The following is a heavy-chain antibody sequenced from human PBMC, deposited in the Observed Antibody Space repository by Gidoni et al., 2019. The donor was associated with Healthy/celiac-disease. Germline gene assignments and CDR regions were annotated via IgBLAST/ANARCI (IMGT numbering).Heavy chain of an antibody. Sequence: QVQLVQSGAEVKKPGSSVQVPCKASGGTFSSYAISWVRQAPGQGLEWSGGIIPIFGTANYAQKFQGRVTITADESTSTAYRELSSLRSEDTAVYYCARAGSSSFGFTRFDPWGQGTLVTVSS. V-gene: IGHV1-69*19. J-gene: IGHJ5*02. CDR1: GGTFSSYA. CDR3: ARAGSSSFGFTRFDP. CDR2: IIPIFGTA. D-gene: IGHD6-6*01.